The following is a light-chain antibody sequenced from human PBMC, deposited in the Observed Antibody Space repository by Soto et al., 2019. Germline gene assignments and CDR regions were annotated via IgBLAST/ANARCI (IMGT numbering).Light chain of an antibody. CDR1: QSVSNNY. J-gene: IGKJ4*01. CDR2: GAS. V-gene: IGKV3-20*01. Sequence: EIVLTQSPGTLSLSPGERATLSCRASQSVSNNYLAWYQQKPGQAPRLLIYGASTRATDMPGTFSGRGSGTEFTLTITSLRPEDFAMYYCQQFGTSRLTVGGGTKGEIK. CDR3: QQFGTSRLT.